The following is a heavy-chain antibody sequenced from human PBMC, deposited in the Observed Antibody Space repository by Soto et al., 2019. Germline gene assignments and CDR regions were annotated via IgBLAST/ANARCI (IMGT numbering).Heavy chain of an antibody. D-gene: IGHD3-16*01. V-gene: IGHV5-51*01. CDR1: GYSFTSYW. J-gene: IGHJ3*02. CDR2: IYPGDSDT. CDR3: ARLRVPYGLGAFDI. Sequence: GGSLRLSCKGSGYSFTSYWIGWVRQMPGKGLEWMGIIYPGDSDTRYSPSFQGQVTISADKSISTAYLQWSSLKASDTAMYYCARLRVPYGLGAFDIWGQGTMVTVSS.